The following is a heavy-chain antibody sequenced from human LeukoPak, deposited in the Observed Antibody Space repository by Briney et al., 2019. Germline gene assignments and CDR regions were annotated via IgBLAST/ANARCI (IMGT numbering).Heavy chain of an antibody. CDR1: GGSISSGGYY. D-gene: IGHD3-10*01. CDR2: IHYSGST. Sequence: SQTLSLTCTVSGGSISSGGYYWSWIRQHPGKGLEWIGYIHYSGSTNYNPSLKSRVTISPDTSKNQLFLKLNSVTAADTAVYYCARLVWLGESPGSWFDSWGQGTLVTVSS. V-gene: IGHV4-61*08. CDR3: ARLVWLGESPGSWFDS. J-gene: IGHJ5*01.